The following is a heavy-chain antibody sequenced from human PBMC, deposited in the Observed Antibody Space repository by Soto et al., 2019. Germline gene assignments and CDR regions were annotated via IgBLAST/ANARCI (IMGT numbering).Heavy chain of an antibody. CDR3: AGSQTNSGFHNFAS. D-gene: IGHD3-10*01. V-gene: IGHV4-59*11. CDR1: GGSISSHY. J-gene: IGHJ4*02. CDR2: IYHSGST. Sequence: SETLSLTCTVSGGSISSHYWNWIRQPPGKGLEWIGYIYHSGSTNYNPSLKGRVTISIDTSEKQFSLKLSSVTAADTAVYYCAGSQTNSGFHNFASWGQGTLVTVSS.